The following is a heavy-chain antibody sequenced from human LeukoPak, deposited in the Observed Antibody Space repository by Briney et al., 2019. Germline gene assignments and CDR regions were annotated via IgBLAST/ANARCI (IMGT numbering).Heavy chain of an antibody. CDR1: GFTLSIYS. Sequence: GGSLRLSCAASGFTLSIYSMNWVRQAPGEGLEWVSSIYSSRSYIYYADSVKGRFTITRDNAKNSLYLQMNSPRAEDTAVYYCARDQMRKVPAAMSYYCYYYMDVWGKGTTLTVSS. D-gene: IGHD2-2*01. CDR3: ARDQMRKVPAAMSYYCYYYMDV. CDR2: IYSSRSYI. J-gene: IGHJ6*03. V-gene: IGHV3-21*01.